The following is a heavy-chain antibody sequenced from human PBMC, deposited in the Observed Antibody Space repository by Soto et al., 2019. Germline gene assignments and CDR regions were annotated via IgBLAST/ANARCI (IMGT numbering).Heavy chain of an antibody. Sequence: PGGSLRLSCAASGFTVSSNYMGWVRQAPGKGLEWVSGVSASGLNTDYADPVKGRFYISRDNSKNTLYLQMNSLRAEDTAVYYCARDYLVVPHRVIDYWGQGTLVTVSS. CDR1: GFTVSSNY. V-gene: IGHV3-53*01. CDR2: SASGLNT. D-gene: IGHD2-2*01. CDR3: ARDYLVVPHRVIDY. J-gene: IGHJ4*02.